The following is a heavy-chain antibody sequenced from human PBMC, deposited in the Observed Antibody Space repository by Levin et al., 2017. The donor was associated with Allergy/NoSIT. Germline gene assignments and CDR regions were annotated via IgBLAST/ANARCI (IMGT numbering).Heavy chain of an antibody. V-gene: IGHV3-33*01. D-gene: IGHD2-15*01. CDR3: ARDKGYCSGGSCYPDDAFDI. CDR2: IWYDGSEK. Sequence: LSLTCAASGITFSSYGMHWVRQAPGKGLEWVAVIWYDGSEKYYADSVKGRFTISRDNYKNTLYLQMNSLRAEDTAVYYCARDKGYCSGGSCYPDDAFDIWGQGTMVTVSS. J-gene: IGHJ3*02. CDR1: GITFSSYG.